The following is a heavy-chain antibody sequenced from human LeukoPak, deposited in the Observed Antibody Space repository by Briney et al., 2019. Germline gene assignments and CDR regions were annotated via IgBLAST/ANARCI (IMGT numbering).Heavy chain of an antibody. J-gene: IGHJ5*02. CDR3: ARVVLLWFGPGWFDP. Sequence: PSETLSLTCTVSGGSISSSSYYWGWIRQPPGKGLEWIGSIYYSGSTYYNPSLKSRVTISVDTSKNQFSLKLSSVTAADTAVYYCARVVLLWFGPGWFDPWGQGTLVTVSS. V-gene: IGHV4-39*07. CDR2: IYYSGST. CDR1: GGSISSSSYY. D-gene: IGHD3-10*01.